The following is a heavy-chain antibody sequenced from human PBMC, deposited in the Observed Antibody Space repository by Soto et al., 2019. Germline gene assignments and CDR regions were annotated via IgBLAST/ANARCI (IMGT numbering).Heavy chain of an antibody. CDR2: INHSGST. D-gene: IGHD3-10*01. CDR1: GGSFSGYY. V-gene: IGHV4-34*01. J-gene: IGHJ5*02. CDR3: ASLSASKIRGVINNWFDP. Sequence: PSETLSLTCAVYGGSFSGYYWSWIRQPPGKGLEWIGEINHSGSTNYNPSLKSRVTISIDTSKNQFSLKLSSVTAADTAVYYCASLSASKIRGVINNWFDPWGQGTLVTVSS.